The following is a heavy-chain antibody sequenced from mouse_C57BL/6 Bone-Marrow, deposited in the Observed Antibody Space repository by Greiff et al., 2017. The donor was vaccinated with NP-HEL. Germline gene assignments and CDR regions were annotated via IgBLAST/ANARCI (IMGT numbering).Heavy chain of an antibody. Sequence: QVQLQQSGAELARPGASVKLSCKASGYTFASYGISWVKQRTGQGLEWIGEIYPRSGNTYYNAKFKGKATLTADKSSSTAYMELRSLTSEDSAVXFCARRGRRGLPCAYWGQGTLVTVSA. CDR1: GYTFASYG. D-gene: IGHD6-1*01. V-gene: IGHV1-81*01. CDR2: IYPRSGNT. CDR3: ARRGRRGLPCAY. J-gene: IGHJ3*01.